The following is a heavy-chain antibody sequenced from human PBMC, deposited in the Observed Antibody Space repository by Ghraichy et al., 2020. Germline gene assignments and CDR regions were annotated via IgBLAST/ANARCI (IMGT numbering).Heavy chain of an antibody. J-gene: IGHJ6*02. Sequence: GSLRLSCAASGFTVSSNYMSWVRQAPGKGLEWVSVIYSVGSTYYADSVKGRFTISRDNSKNTLYLQMNSLRAEDTAVYYCARCITMYGMDVWGQGTTVTVSS. CDR3: ARCITMYGMDV. D-gene: IGHD3-10*01. CDR1: GFTVSSNY. V-gene: IGHV3-53*01. CDR2: IYSVGST.